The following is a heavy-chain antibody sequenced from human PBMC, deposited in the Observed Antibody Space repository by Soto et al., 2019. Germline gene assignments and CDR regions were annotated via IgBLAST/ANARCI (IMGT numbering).Heavy chain of an antibody. V-gene: IGHV1-46*01. CDR1: GYTFTSYY. D-gene: IGHD6-19*01. CDR2: INPSGGST. CDR3: ARVIQKDYSSGRLGTFVY. Sequence: QVQLVQSGAEVKKPGASVKVSCKASGYTFTSYYMHWVRQAPGQGLEWMGIINPSGGSTSYAQKFQGRVTMTRDTSTSTVYMELSSLRSEDTAVYYCARVIQKDYSSGRLGTFVYWGQGTLVTVSS. J-gene: IGHJ4*02.